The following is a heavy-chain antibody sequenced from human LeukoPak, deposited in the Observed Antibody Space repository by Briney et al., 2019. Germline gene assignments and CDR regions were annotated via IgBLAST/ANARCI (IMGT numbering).Heavy chain of an antibody. V-gene: IGHV3-53*01. J-gene: IGHJ4*02. CDR1: GFSVSSNY. CDR3: ARRATLGYGDMYFDY. CDR2: LYSDSRT. D-gene: IGHD1-26*01. Sequence: GGSLTLSCVVSGFSVSSNYMAWVRQAPGKGLQWVSVLYSDSRTYYADFVKGRFTISRDNSKNTVYLQMSSLRAEDTAVYYCARRATLGYGDMYFDYSGQRTLVTASS.